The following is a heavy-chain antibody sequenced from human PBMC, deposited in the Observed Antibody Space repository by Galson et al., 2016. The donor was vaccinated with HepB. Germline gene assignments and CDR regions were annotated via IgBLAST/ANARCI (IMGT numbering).Heavy chain of an antibody. J-gene: IGHJ4*02. D-gene: IGHD5-12*01. CDR2: IYWDDDK. V-gene: IGHV2-5*02. CDR3: GYIPPLDIPSLCFDS. Sequence: PALVKPTQTLTLTCTFSGFALNTGGVGVGWIRQPPGKALEWLAPIYWDDDKRYSPSLRSRLTITKDTSKNQVVLTMTNMDPADTATYYCGYIPPLDIPSLCFDSWGQGTLVTVSS. CDR1: GFALNTGGVG.